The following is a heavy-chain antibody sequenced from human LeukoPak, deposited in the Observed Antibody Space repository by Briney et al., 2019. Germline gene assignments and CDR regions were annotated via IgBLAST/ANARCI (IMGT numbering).Heavy chain of an antibody. D-gene: IGHD3-10*01. CDR3: TSTALLLWFGEFSDAFDI. CDR1: GFTFSDYY. V-gene: IGHV3-11*01. Sequence: GGSLRLSCAASGFTFSDYYMSWIRQAPGKGLEWVSYISSSGSTIYYADSVKGRFTISRDNAKNSLYLQMNSLRAEDTAVYYCTSTALLLWFGEFSDAFDIWGQGTMVTVSS. CDR2: ISSSGSTI. J-gene: IGHJ3*02.